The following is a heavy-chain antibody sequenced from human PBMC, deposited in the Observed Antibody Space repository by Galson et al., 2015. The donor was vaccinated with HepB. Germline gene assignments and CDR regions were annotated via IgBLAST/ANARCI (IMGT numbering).Heavy chain of an antibody. J-gene: IGHJ4*02. CDR3: ARDDWDYDSSGYYYGGFDY. D-gene: IGHD3-22*01. V-gene: IGHV3-7*03. CDR2: IKQDGSEK. CDR1: GFTFSSYW. Sequence: SLRLSCAASGFTFSSYWMSWVRQAPGKGLEWVANIKQDGSEKYYVDSVKGRFTISRDNAKNSLYLQMNSLRAEDTAVYYCARDDWDYDSSGYYYGGFDYWGQGTLVTVSS.